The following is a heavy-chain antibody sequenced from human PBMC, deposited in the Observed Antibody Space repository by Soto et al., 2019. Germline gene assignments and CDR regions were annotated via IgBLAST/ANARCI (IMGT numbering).Heavy chain of an antibody. V-gene: IGHV3-30*18. CDR2: ISYDGSNK. CDR3: AKDRFRIAVAAPFDY. CDR1: GFTFSSYG. Sequence: QVQLVESGGGVVQPGRSLRLSCAASGFTFSSYGTHWVRQAPGKGLEWVAVISYDGSNKYYADSVKGRFTISRDNSKNTLYLQMNSLRAEDTAVYYCAKDRFRIAVAAPFDYWGQGTLVTVSS. J-gene: IGHJ4*02. D-gene: IGHD6-19*01.